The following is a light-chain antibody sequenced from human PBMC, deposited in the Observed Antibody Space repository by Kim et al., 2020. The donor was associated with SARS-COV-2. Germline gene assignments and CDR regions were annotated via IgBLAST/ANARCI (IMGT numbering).Light chain of an antibody. CDR2: GNN. V-gene: IGLV1-40*01. Sequence: RVSVAEPGTNSNLGGGYDVPWYQHVAGTPPRLLIYGNNNRPAGVPDRFSGSKSGTSASLAISGLQAEDETDYYCQSYDNRLNGFVFGPGTKVTVL. J-gene: IGLJ1*01. CDR1: NSNLGGGYD. CDR3: QSYDNRLNGFV.